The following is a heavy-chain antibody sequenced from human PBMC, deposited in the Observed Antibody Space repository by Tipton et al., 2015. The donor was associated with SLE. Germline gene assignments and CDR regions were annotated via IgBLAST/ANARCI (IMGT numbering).Heavy chain of an antibody. CDR3: AKDIFRSDEWTTVTGFDY. V-gene: IGHV3-7*05. CDR2: IKQDGSEK. Sequence: SLRLSCAASGFTFSSYWMSWVRQAPGKGLEWVANIKQDGSEKYYVDSVKGRFTISRDNSKNSLYLQMHSLRTEDTALYYCAKDIFRSDEWTTVTGFDYWGQGTLVTVSS. CDR1: GFTFSSYW. D-gene: IGHD4-11*01. J-gene: IGHJ4*02.